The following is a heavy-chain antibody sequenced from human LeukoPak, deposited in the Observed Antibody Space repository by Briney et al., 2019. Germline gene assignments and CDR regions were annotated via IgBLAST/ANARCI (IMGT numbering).Heavy chain of an antibody. D-gene: IGHD3-10*01. CDR2: IRYDGSNK. CDR3: AKDLGLPGYMDV. J-gene: IGHJ6*03. Sequence: TGGSLRLSCAASGFTFSTYGMHWVRQAPGKGLEWVAFIRYDGSNKYYADSVKGRFTISRDNSKNTLYLQMNSLRAEDTAVYYCAKDLGLPGYMDVWGKGTTVTISS. CDR1: GFTFSTYG. V-gene: IGHV3-30*02.